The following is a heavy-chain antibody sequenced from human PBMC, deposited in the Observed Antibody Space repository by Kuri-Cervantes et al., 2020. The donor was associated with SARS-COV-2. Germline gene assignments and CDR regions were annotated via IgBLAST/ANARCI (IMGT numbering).Heavy chain of an antibody. CDR3: ARGGFWYGAGYFDY. CDR2: INHSGST. J-gene: IGHJ4*02. Sequence: ESLKISCTASGFTFGDYAMSWFRQPPGKGLEWIGEINHSGSTNYNPSLKSRVTISVDTSKNQFSLKLSSVTAADTAVYYCARGGFWYGAGYFDYWGQGTLVTVSS. D-gene: IGHD4-17*01. CDR1: GFTFGDYA. V-gene: IGHV4-34*01.